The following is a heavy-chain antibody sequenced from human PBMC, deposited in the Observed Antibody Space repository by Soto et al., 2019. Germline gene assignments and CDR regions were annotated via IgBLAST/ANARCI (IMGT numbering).Heavy chain of an antibody. CDR2: IFHSGST. CDR3: AREWGGWYEI. CDR1: GGSISSSKW. V-gene: IGHV4-4*02. Sequence: QVQLQESGPGLVKPSGTLSLTCAVSGGSISSSKWWTWVRQPPGKGLEWIGEIFHSGSTNYNPSLKRRVTISIDKSKNQFSLKLSSVTAAATAVYYCAREWGGWYEIWGQGTMVTVSS. D-gene: IGHD2-15*01. J-gene: IGHJ3*02.